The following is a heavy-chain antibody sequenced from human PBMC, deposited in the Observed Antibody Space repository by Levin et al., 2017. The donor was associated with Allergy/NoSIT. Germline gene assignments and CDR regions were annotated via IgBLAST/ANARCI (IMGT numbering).Heavy chain of an antibody. D-gene: IGHD2-2*01. CDR1: GYTFTGYY. CDR2: INPNSGAT. CDR3: ARRYCSSTSYYDAAHYMDV. V-gene: IGHV1-2*02. Sequence: GESLKISCKASGYTFTGYYMHWVRQAPGQGLEWMGWINPNSGATNYPQKFQGRVTMTRDTSISTAYMELSRLRSDDTAVYFCARRYCSSTSYYDAAHYMDVWGKGTTVNVSS. J-gene: IGHJ6*03.